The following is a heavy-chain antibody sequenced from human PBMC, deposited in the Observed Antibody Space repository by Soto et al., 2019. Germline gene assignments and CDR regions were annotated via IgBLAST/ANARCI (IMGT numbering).Heavy chain of an antibody. D-gene: IGHD1-26*01. CDR1: GGSIRISY. J-gene: IGHJ6*02. CDR3: AREGASGFGMDV. CDR2: IYTSGST. V-gene: IGHV4-4*07. Sequence: SETLSLTCTVSGGSIRISYWSWIRQPAGKPLEWIGRIYTSGSTNYNPSLKSRVTMSVDTSKNQFSLTLSSVTAADTAVYYCAREGASGFGMDVRGQGTTVTVSS.